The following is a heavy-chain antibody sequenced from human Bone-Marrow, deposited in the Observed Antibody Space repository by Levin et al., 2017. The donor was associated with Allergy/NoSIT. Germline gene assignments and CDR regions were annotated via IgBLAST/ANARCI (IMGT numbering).Heavy chain of an antibody. V-gene: IGHV1-2*02. J-gene: IGHJ4*02. D-gene: IGHD3-22*01. CDR1: GYTFTGYY. CDR2: INPNSGGT. Sequence: GESLKISCKASGYTFTGYYMHWVRQAPGQGLEWMGWINPNSGGTNYAQKFQGRVTMTGDTSISTAYMELSRLRSDDTAVYYCARAYYYGSGAYSPEYWGQGTLVTVSS. CDR3: ARAYYYGSGAYSPEY.